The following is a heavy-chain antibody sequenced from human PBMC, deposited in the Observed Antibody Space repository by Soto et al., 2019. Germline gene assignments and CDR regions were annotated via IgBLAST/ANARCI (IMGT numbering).Heavy chain of an antibody. V-gene: IGHV4-39*01. J-gene: IGHJ6*02. CDR1: VVSISSSNYY. Sequence: SETLSLTCTFSVVSISSSNYYCGWIRQPPRKGLEWISSSHYSGSTYYNPSLKSRLTISVDTSKNQFSLKLTSVTAADTAVYYCATGHTYRQTDYYSYYGMDVWCQGTAVTVPS. CDR2: SHYSGST. CDR3: ATGHTYRQTDYYSYYGMDV. D-gene: IGHD1-1*01.